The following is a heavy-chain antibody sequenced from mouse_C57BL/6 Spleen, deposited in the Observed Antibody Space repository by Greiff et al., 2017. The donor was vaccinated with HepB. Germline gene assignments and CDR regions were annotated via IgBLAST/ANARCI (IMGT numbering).Heavy chain of an antibody. J-gene: IGHJ2*01. CDR1: GYAFSSYW. V-gene: IGHV1-80*01. Sequence: QVQLQQSGAELVKPGASVKISCKASGYAFSSYWMNWVKQRPGKGLEWIGQIYPGDGETTYNGKFKGKATLTADKSSSTAYMQLSSLTSEDSAVYFCARRGYYSNYAFDYWGQGTTLTVAS. CDR2: IYPGDGET. CDR3: ARRGYYSNYAFDY. D-gene: IGHD2-5*01.